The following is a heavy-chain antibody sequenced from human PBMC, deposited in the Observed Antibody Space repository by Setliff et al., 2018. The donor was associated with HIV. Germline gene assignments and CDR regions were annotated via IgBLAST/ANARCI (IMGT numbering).Heavy chain of an antibody. CDR2: IYYSGST. Sequence: SETLSLTCTVSGGSISSGSYYWGWIRQPPGKGLEWTGSIYYSGSTYYNSSLRSRAIVSVDTTKNQFPQKLSSVTATDTAVYYCAKHAIVHTAGRGFDYWGQGTLVTVSS. V-gene: IGHV4-39*01. D-gene: IGHD5-18*01. CDR3: AKHAIVHTAGRGFDY. J-gene: IGHJ4*02. CDR1: GGSISSGSYY.